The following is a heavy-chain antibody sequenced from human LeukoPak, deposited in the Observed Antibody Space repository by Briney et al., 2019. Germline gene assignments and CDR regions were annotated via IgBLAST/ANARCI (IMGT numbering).Heavy chain of an antibody. D-gene: IGHD3-10*01. CDR1: GCTFSSYA. J-gene: IGHJ1*01. V-gene: IGHV3-23*01. CDR2: ISGSGGST. Sequence: GGSLRLSCAASGCTFSSYAMSWVRQAAGKGREGVSAISGSGGSTYYADSVKGRFTISRDNSKNTLYLQMNSLRAEDTAVYYCAKEKEPNYYGSGSYRYFQHWGQGTLVTVSS. CDR3: AKEKEPNYYGSGSYRYFQH.